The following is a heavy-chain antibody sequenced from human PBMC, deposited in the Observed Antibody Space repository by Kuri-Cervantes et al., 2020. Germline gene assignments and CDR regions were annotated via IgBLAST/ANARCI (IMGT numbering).Heavy chain of an antibody. CDR1: GGSFSGYY. Sequence: SETLSLTCAVYGGSFSGYYWSWIRQPPGKGLEWIGEINHSGSTNYNPSLKSRVTISVDTSKNQFSLKLSSVTAADTAVYYCASQPTVTTGGFDPWGQGTLVTVSS. J-gene: IGHJ5*02. CDR2: INHSGST. V-gene: IGHV4-34*01. D-gene: IGHD4-17*01. CDR3: ASQPTVTTGGFDP.